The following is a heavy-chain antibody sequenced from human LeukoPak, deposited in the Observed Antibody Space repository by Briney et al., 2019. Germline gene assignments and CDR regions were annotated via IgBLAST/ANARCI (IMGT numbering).Heavy chain of an antibody. Sequence: SETLSLTCTVSGGSISSYYWTWIRQPPGKGLEWIGYIYYSGITNYNPSLKSRVTISVDTSKNQFSLKLSSVTAADTAVYYCARAPGIAAAGPGGFDYWGQGTLVTVSS. J-gene: IGHJ4*02. D-gene: IGHD6-13*01. CDR3: ARAPGIAAAGPGGFDY. V-gene: IGHV4-59*12. CDR1: GGSISSYY. CDR2: IYYSGIT.